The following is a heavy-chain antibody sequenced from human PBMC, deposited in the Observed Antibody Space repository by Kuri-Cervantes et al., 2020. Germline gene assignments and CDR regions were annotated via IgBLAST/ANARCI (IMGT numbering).Heavy chain of an antibody. CDR3: ARAYSSGWYKAYYFDY. D-gene: IGHD6-19*01. V-gene: IGHV3-7*01. Sequence: GESLKISCVASGFTFSSHWMSWVRQPPGKGLEWVGNIKQDGSEKYYAGSVKGRFTISRENAKNSLYLQMNSLRAGDTAVYYCARAYSSGWYKAYYFDYWGQGTLVTVSS. CDR1: GFTFSSHW. CDR2: IKQDGSEK. J-gene: IGHJ4*02.